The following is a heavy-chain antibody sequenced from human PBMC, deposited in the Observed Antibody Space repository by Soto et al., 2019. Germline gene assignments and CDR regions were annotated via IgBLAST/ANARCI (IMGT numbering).Heavy chain of an antibody. CDR3: AKDGNPIPYLTGYYRLGWFDP. CDR1: GFTFSSYA. J-gene: IGHJ5*02. V-gene: IGHV3-23*01. D-gene: IGHD3-9*01. Sequence: GGSLRLSCAASGFTFSSYAMSWVRQAPGKGLEWVSAISGSGGSTYYADSVKGRFTISRDNSKDTLYLQMNSLRAEDTAVYYCAKDGNPIPYLTGYYRLGWFDPWGQGTLVTVSS. CDR2: ISGSGGST.